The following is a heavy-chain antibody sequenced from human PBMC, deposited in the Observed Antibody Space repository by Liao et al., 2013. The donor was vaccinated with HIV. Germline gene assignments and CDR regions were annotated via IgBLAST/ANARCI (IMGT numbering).Heavy chain of an antibody. D-gene: IGHD3-3*01. V-gene: IGHV4-61*02. Sequence: QVQLQESGPGLVKPSETLSLTCTVSGGSISSGSYYWSWIRQPAGKGLEWIGRIYTSGSTNYNPSLKSRVTISVDTSKNQFSLKLSSVTAADTAVYYCARDGDGLLRFLEWFPPGGGAFDIWGQGTMVTVSS. CDR1: GGSISSGSYY. CDR3: ARDGDGLLRFLEWFPPGGGAFDI. CDR2: IYTSGST. J-gene: IGHJ3*02.